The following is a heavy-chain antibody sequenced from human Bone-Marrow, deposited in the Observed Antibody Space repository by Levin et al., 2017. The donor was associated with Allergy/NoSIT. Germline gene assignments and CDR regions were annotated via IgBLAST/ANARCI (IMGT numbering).Heavy chain of an antibody. D-gene: IGHD6-13*01. Sequence: LSLTCAASGFTFSSYAMSWVRQAPGKGLEWVSAISGSGGSTYYADSVKGRFTISRDNSKNTLYLQMNSLRAEDTAVYYCAKFNTWYRFDYWGQGTLVTVSS. CDR3: AKFNTWYRFDY. CDR2: ISGSGGST. CDR1: GFTFSSYA. J-gene: IGHJ4*02. V-gene: IGHV3-23*01.